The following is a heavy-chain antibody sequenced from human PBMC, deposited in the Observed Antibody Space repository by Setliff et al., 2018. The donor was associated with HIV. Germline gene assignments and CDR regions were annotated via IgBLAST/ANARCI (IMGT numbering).Heavy chain of an antibody. D-gene: IGHD2-2*01. V-gene: IGHV4-61*09. CDR3: ARGGTSSNWFGP. J-gene: IGHJ5*02. CDR1: GGSISSGSYY. CDR2: IYTSGST. Sequence: SETLSLTCTVSGGSISSGSYYWSWIRQPAGKGLEWIGHIYTSGSTNYNPSLKSRATISLDTSKNQFSLKLTSVTAADTAVYYCARGGTSSNWFGPWGQGTLVTVSS.